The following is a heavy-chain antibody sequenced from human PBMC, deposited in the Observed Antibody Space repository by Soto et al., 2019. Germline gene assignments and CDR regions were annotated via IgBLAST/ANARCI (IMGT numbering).Heavy chain of an antibody. V-gene: IGHV1-69*02. CDR2: IIPILGIA. CDR3: ARSLEAVATDY. J-gene: IGHJ4*02. CDR1: GGTFSSYT. D-gene: IGHD5-12*01. Sequence: QVQLVQSGAEVKKPGSSVKVSCKASGGTFSSYTISWVRQAPGQGLEWMGRIIPILGIANYAQKFQGRVTITADKATSTAYMELSSLRSEDTAVYYCARSLEAVATDYWGQGTLVTVSS.